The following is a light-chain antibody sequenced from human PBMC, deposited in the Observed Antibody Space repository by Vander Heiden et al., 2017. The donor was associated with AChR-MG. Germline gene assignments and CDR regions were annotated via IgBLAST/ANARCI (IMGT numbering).Light chain of an antibody. CDR2: RNN. Sequence: QSVLPQPPSASGTPGQRVTISCSGAYSNIGSNYVCWYQQVPGTAPKLLIYRNNQRPSGVPDRFSGSKSGTSVSLAISGLRSEDEADYFCAAWDDSLSGPVFGGGTKLTVL. J-gene: IGLJ3*02. CDR3: AAWDDSLSGPV. CDR1: YSNIGSNY. V-gene: IGLV1-47*01.